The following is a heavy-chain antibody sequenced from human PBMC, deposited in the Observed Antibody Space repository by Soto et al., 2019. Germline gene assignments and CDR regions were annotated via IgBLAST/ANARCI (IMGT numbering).Heavy chain of an antibody. Sequence: QVQLQQSGPGLVKPSETLSLTCSVSSGPSSSHNWGWIRQPPGRGLEWIGYVYSTGGTSYNPSLKRXVXXPADTSANHISLTLTSVTAADTAVYYCVRQGIGNLPGLVDAWGQGTTVRVSS. CDR1: SGPSSSHN. V-gene: IGHV4-59*08. CDR2: VYSTGGT. J-gene: IGHJ6*02. D-gene: IGHD1-1*01. CDR3: VRQGIGNLPGLVDA.